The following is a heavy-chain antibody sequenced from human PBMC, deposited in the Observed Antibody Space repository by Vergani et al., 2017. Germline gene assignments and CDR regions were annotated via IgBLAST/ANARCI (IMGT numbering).Heavy chain of an antibody. CDR2: IYYSGST. V-gene: IGHV4-59*01. D-gene: IGHD2-15*01. CDR1: GGSISSYY. CDR3: ARARCSSGSCYSFDAFDI. J-gene: IGHJ3*02. Sequence: QVQLQESGPGLVKPSETLSLTCTVSGGSISSYYWSWIRQPPGKGLEWIGYIYYSGSTNYNPSLKSRVTISVDTSKNQFSLKLSSVTAADTAVYYWARARCSSGSCYSFDAFDIWGQGTMVTVSS.